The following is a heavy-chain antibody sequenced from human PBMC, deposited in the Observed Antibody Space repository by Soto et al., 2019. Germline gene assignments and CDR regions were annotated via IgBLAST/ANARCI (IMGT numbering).Heavy chain of an antibody. CDR1: GFTFRSQA. J-gene: IGHJ4*02. CDR2: ISSGDISST. CDR3: AKQHEQNFDD. V-gene: IGHV3-23*01. D-gene: IGHD6-13*01. Sequence: EVQLLESGGGLVQPGGSLRLSCAASGFTFRSQAMSWVRQAPGKGLEWVSSISSGDISSTNYAVSVKGRFTISRDNSKDTLYLQMDSLRAEDTAVYYCAKQHEQNFDDWGQGSLVTVSS.